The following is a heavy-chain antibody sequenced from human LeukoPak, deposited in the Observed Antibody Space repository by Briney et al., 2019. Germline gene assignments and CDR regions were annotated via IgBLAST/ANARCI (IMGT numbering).Heavy chain of an antibody. CDR2: ISGSGGST. J-gene: IGHJ6*02. D-gene: IGHD5-18*01. CDR1: GFTFNSYA. CDR3: AKVGEYSYGSYYYYGMDV. Sequence: GGSLRLSCAASGFTFNSYAMSWVRQAPGKGLEWVSAISGSGGSTYYADSVKGRFTISRDNSKNTLYLQMNSLRAEDTAVYYCAKVGEYSYGSYYYYGMDVWGQGTTVTVSS. V-gene: IGHV3-23*01.